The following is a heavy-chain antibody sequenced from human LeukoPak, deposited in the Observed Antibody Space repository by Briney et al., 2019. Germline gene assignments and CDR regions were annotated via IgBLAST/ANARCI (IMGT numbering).Heavy chain of an antibody. J-gene: IGHJ6*02. CDR2: IIPIFGTA. V-gene: IGHV1-69*13. D-gene: IGHD2-2*01. CDR3: ARYCSSTSCQIVSYYYYGMDV. Sequence: GASVTVSCTAPGGSFGSYAISWVRQAPGQGLEWMGGIIPIFGTANYAQKFQGRVTITADESTSTAYMELSSLRSEDTAVYYCARYCSSTSCQIVSYYYYGMDVWGQGTTVTVSS. CDR1: GGSFGSYA.